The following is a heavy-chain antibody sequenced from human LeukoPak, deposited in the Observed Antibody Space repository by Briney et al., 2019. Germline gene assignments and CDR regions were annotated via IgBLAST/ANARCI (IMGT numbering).Heavy chain of an antibody. CDR1: GGSISSYY. CDR3: AGGSTMIRGAADY. CDR2: IYYSGSP. D-gene: IGHD3-10*01. Sequence: SETLSLTCTVSGGSISSYYWSWIRQPPGKGLEWIGYIYYSGSPNYNPSLKSRVTISVDTSKNQFSLKMSSVTAADTAVYFCAGGSTMIRGAADYWGQGTLLTVSS. J-gene: IGHJ4*02. V-gene: IGHV4-59*01.